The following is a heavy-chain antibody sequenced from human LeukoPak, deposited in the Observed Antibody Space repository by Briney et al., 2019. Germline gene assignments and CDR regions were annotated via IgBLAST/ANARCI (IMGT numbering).Heavy chain of an antibody. V-gene: IGHV3-11*01. Sequence: GGSLRLSCAASGFTFSDYYMSWIRQAPGKGLEWVSYISSSGSTIYYADSVKGRFTISRDNAKNSLYLQMNSLRAEDTAVYYCARLPFYDYVWGSYRRGPMDVWGQGTTVTVSS. CDR1: GFTFSDYY. J-gene: IGHJ6*02. CDR3: ARLPFYDYVWGSYRRGPMDV. D-gene: IGHD3-16*02. CDR2: ISSSGSTI.